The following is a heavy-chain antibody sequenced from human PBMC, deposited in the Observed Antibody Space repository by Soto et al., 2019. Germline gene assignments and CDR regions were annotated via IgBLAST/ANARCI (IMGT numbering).Heavy chain of an antibody. V-gene: IGHV4-59*01. D-gene: IGHD3-10*01. J-gene: IGHJ4*02. CDR2: IYYSGST. CDR1: GGSIRSYY. Sequence: SETLSLTCTVSGGSIRSYYWSWILQPPGKGLGWIGYIYYSGSTNYNPSLKSRVTISVDTSKNQFSLKLSSVTAADTAVYYCARLPEGYYYGSGRWGPFDYWGQGTLVTVS. CDR3: ARLPEGYYYGSGRWGPFDY.